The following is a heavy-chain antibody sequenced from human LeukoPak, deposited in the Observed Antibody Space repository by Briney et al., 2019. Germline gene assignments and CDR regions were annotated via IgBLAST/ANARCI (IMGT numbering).Heavy chain of an antibody. CDR2: MNPNSGNT. V-gene: IGHV1-8*02. CDR1: GYTFTSYG. Sequence: ASVKVSCKASGYTFTSYGISWVRQATGQGLEWMGWMNPNSGNTGYAQKFQGRVTMTRNTSISTAYMELSSLRSEDAAVYYCARGSGLRYFDWPYGMDVWGQGTTVTVSS. CDR3: ARGSGLRYFDWPYGMDV. J-gene: IGHJ6*02. D-gene: IGHD3-9*01.